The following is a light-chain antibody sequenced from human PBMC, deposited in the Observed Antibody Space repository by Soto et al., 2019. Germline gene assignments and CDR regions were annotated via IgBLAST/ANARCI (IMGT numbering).Light chain of an antibody. CDR1: SSDVGNYNY. Sequence: QSGLTQPASVSGSPGQSITISCTGTSSDVGNYNYVSWYQQYPGKVPKLMIYEVTNRPSGVSNRFSGSKSGNTASLTISGLQAEDEADYCCSSYRASSTLVVFGGGTKLTVL. CDR3: SSYRASSTLVV. J-gene: IGLJ2*01. CDR2: EVT. V-gene: IGLV2-14*01.